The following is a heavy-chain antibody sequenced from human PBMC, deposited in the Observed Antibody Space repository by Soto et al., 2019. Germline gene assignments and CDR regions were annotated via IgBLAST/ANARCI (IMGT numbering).Heavy chain of an antibody. CDR1: GFTFSNYW. CDR2: IYSDGSGP. J-gene: IGHJ4*01. D-gene: IGHD5-18*01. Sequence: GGSLRLSCAASGFTFSNYWMHWVRQAPGKGLVWVSRIYSDGSGPMYADSVKGRFTISRNNAKSTLYLQMNSLRAEDTAVYYCATLNSFRSDYCRREPLSTVSS. V-gene: IGHV3-74*03. CDR3: ATLNSFRSDY.